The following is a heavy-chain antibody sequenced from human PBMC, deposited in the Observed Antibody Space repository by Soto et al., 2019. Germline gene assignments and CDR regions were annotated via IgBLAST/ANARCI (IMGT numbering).Heavy chain of an antibody. V-gene: IGHV4-39*01. CDR2: IYYSGST. D-gene: IGHD6-13*01. CDR1: GGSISSSSYY. CDR3: ARHNQGIAAAGTQNWFDP. J-gene: IGHJ5*02. Sequence: PSETLSLTCTVSGGSISSSSYYWGWIRQPPGKGLEWIGSIYYSGSTYYNPSLKSRVTISVDTSKNQFSLKLSSVTAADTAVYYCARHNQGIAAAGTQNWFDPWGQGTLVTVSS.